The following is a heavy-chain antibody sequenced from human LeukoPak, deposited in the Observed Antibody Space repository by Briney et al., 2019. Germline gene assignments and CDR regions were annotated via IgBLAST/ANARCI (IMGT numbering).Heavy chain of an antibody. Sequence: GGSLRLSCAASGFTFSIYAMSWVRQAPGKGLEWVSGINWNGGSTGYADSVKGRFTISRDNAKNSLYLQMNSLRAEDTALYYCARGGLWFGVLDYWGQGTLVTVSS. J-gene: IGHJ4*02. CDR2: INWNGGST. D-gene: IGHD3-10*01. CDR3: ARGGLWFGVLDY. CDR1: GFTFSIYA. V-gene: IGHV3-20*04.